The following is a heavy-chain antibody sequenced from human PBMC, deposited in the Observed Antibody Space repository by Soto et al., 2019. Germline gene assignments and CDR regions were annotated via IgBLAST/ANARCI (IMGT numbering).Heavy chain of an antibody. CDR3: ARASRRYRGSPMGVGVFDF. J-gene: IGHJ3*01. V-gene: IGHV1-18*01. D-gene: IGHD1-26*01. CDR2: ISAYNGDT. CDR1: GYTFTSYG. Sequence: ASVKVSCRASGYTFTSYGISWVRQAPGQGLEWMGWISAYNGDTNYAQNLQGRVTVTTDISTSIAYMEVRSLTSDDTAVYYCARASRRYRGSPMGVGVFDFWGQGTMVTVSS.